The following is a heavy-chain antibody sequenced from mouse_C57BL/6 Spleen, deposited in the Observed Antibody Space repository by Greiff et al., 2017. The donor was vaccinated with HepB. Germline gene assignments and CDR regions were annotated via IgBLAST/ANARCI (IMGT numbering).Heavy chain of an antibody. CDR1: GYTFTSYW. CDR2: IYPGSGST. D-gene: IGHD3-3*01. J-gene: IGHJ2*01. CDR3: ARGSRGTEDYFDY. Sequence: QVQLQQPGAELVKPGASVKMSCKASGYTFTSYWITWVKQRPGQGLEWIGDIYPGSGSTNYNEKFKSKATLTVDTSTSTAYMQLSSLTSEDSAVYYCARGSRGTEDYFDYWGQGTTLTVSS. V-gene: IGHV1-55*01.